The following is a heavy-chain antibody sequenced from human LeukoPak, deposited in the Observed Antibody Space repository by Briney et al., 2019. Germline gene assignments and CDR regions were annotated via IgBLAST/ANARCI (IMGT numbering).Heavy chain of an antibody. CDR1: GYTFTGYY. D-gene: IGHD1-1*01. Sequence: ASVRVSCKASGYTFTGYYIHWVRQAPGQGLEWMGWIYPNSGGTKYAQKFQGRVTMTRDTSISTAYMELSSLASDDTAVYYCARYPGQPERRLDYWGQGTLVTISS. J-gene: IGHJ4*02. CDR3: ARYPGQPERRLDY. V-gene: IGHV1-2*02. CDR2: IYPNSGGT.